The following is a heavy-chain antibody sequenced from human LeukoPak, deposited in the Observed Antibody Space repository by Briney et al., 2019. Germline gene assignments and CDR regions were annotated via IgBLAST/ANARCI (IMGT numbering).Heavy chain of an antibody. CDR3: ARHYDSSGYYPGWFGP. J-gene: IGHJ5*02. Sequence: SETLSLTCTVSGGSISSYYWSWIRQPPGKGLEWIGYIYYSGSTNYNPSLKSRVTISVDTSKNQFSLKLSSVTAADTAVYYCARHYDSSGYYPGWFGPWGQGTLVTVSS. CDR2: IYYSGST. V-gene: IGHV4-59*08. CDR1: GGSISSYY. D-gene: IGHD3-22*01.